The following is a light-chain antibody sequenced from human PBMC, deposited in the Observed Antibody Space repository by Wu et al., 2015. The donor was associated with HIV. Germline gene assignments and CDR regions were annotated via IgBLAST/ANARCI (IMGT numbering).Light chain of an antibody. Sequence: EIVLTQSPGTLSLSPGERATLSCRASQSVSSNYLAWYQQKPGQAPRLVIYGVSSRATGIPDRFSGSGSGTDFTLTISRLEPEDFAVYYCQQYVSSITFGQGTRLDIK. CDR1: QSVSSNY. CDR2: GVS. V-gene: IGKV3-20*01. CDR3: QQYVSSIT. J-gene: IGKJ5*01.